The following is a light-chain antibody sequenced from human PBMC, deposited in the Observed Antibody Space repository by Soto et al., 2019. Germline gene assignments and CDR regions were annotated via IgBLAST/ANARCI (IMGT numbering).Light chain of an antibody. CDR2: GAS. CDR1: QSVSSSY. Sequence: IVLTQSPGTLSLSPGERATLSCTASQSVSSSYLAWYQQKPGQAPRLLIYGASSRATSIPDRFSGSGSGTDFTLTISRLEPEDFAVYYCQQYGSSRTFGQGTKVDIK. CDR3: QQYGSSRT. V-gene: IGKV3-20*01. J-gene: IGKJ1*01.